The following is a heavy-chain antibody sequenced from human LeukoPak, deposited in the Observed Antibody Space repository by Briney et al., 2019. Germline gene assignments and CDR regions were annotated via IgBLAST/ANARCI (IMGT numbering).Heavy chain of an antibody. Sequence: GGSLRLSCAASGFTFSSYWMSWVRQAPGKGLEWVSIIYSGGSTYYANSVKGRVTTSRDNSKNTLYLQMNSLRAEDTAVYYCARHSSSWYFAFDIWGQGTMVTVSS. CDR2: IYSGGST. V-gene: IGHV3-66*04. D-gene: IGHD6-13*01. CDR3: ARHSSSWYFAFDI. J-gene: IGHJ3*02. CDR1: GFTFSSYW.